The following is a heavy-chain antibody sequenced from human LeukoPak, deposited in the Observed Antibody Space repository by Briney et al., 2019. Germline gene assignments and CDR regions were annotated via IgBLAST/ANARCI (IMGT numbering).Heavy chain of an antibody. V-gene: IGHV1-46*01. Sequence: ASVKVSCKASGYTFTSYYMHWARQAPGQGLEWMGIINPSGGSTSYAQKFQGRVTMTRDTSTSTVYMELSSLRSEDTAVYYCARADTQNTWIQLWALPTGFDYWGQGTLVTVSS. D-gene: IGHD5-18*01. CDR1: GYTFTSYY. CDR3: ARADTQNTWIQLWALPTGFDY. CDR2: INPSGGST. J-gene: IGHJ4*02.